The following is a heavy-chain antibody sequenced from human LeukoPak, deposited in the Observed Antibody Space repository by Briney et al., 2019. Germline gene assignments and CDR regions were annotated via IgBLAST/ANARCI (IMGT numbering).Heavy chain of an antibody. V-gene: IGHV4-38-2*02. CDR1: DYSISTGYY. Sequence: SETLSLTCTVSDYSISTGYYWGWVRQPPGKGLEWIGSIHHSGSTYYNPSLKSRVTISVDTSKNQFSLKLSFVTAADTAVYYCARCELGNEFDYWGQGALVTVSS. CDR3: ARCELGNEFDY. D-gene: IGHD1-1*01. CDR2: IHHSGST. J-gene: IGHJ4*02.